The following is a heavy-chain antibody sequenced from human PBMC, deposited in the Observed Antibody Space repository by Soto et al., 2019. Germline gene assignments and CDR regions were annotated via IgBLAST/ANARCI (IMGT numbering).Heavy chain of an antibody. D-gene: IGHD1-26*01. Sequence: QVQLVESGEGVVQPGRSLRLSCAASGITFSSYGMHWVRQAPGKGLEWVAVISSDGNNKYYEDSVKGRFTISRDNSKNTLYLQMNSLRAEDTAVYYCAKATVGASPFDYWGQGTLVTVSS. CDR2: ISSDGNNK. CDR3: AKATVGASPFDY. V-gene: IGHV3-30*18. J-gene: IGHJ4*02. CDR1: GITFSSYG.